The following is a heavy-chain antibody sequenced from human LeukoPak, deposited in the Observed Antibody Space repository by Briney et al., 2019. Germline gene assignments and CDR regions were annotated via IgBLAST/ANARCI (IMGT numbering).Heavy chain of an antibody. CDR2: IKEDGSET. J-gene: IGHJ4*02. CDR3: VRQMVGASFDY. D-gene: IGHD1-26*01. CDR1: GFTQSNYW. V-gene: IGHV3-7*01. Sequence: GGSLRLSCAAAGFTQSNYWMSWVREAPGRGLEWVANIKEDGSETYYVDSVSGRFTFSRDNAENSVYLQMNSLRAEVTAVYYCVRQMVGASFDYWGQGTLVTVSS.